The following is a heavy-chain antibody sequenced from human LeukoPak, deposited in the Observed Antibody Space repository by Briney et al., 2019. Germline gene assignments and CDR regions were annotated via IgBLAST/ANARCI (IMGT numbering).Heavy chain of an antibody. Sequence: SETLSLTCTVSGGSISSYYWSWIRQPPGKGLEWIGYIYYSGSTNYNPSLKSRVTISVDTSKNQFSLKLSSVTAADTAVYYCARNAREYTRLLWFGDRTEYFQHWGQGTLVTVSS. CDR3: ARNAREYTRLLWFGDRTEYFQH. CDR1: GGSISSYY. V-gene: IGHV4-59*01. CDR2: IYYSGST. D-gene: IGHD3-10*01. J-gene: IGHJ1*01.